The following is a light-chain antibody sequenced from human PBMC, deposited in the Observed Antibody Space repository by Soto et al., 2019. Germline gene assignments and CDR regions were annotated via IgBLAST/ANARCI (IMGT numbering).Light chain of an antibody. CDR1: QSVSSDS. J-gene: IGKJ1*01. Sequence: EIVLTQSPGTLSLSPGERAILSCRASQSVSSDSLAWYRQKPGQAPRLLVSDASSMATGIPDRFSGSGSGTDFTLTISRLEPEDFAVYYCQQYGSAPRTFGQGTKVEIK. V-gene: IGKV3-20*01. CDR2: DAS. CDR3: QQYGSAPRT.